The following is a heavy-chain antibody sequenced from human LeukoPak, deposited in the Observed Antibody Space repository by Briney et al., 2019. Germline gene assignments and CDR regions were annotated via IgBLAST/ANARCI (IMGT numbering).Heavy chain of an antibody. D-gene: IGHD2-15*01. CDR1: GVTFSSYS. CDR2: ISSSSSYI. CDR3: ARDEPASYCSGASCRTYAMDV. Sequence: NPGGSLRLSCAASGVTFSSYSMNWVRQAPGKGLEWVSSISSSSSYIYYADSVKGRFTISRDNAKNSLYLQMNSLRAEDTAVYYCARDEPASYCSGASCRTYAMDVWGQGTTVTVSS. J-gene: IGHJ6*02. V-gene: IGHV3-21*01.